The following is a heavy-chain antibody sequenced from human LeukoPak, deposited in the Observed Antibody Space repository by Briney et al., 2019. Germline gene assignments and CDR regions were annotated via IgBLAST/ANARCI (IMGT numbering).Heavy chain of an antibody. CDR1: GFTFSDHY. V-gene: IGHV3-72*01. J-gene: IGHJ5*01. CDR3: TRVLGGGILWFDY. D-gene: IGHD1-26*01. Sequence: GGSLRLSCAASGFTFSDHYMDWVRQAPGTGPEWGGRTRNKANSYTTDYAASVKGRFTVSRDDSKNSLYLQMTSLKAEDTAVYYCTRVLGGGILWFDYWGQGALVTVSS. CDR2: TRNKANSYTT.